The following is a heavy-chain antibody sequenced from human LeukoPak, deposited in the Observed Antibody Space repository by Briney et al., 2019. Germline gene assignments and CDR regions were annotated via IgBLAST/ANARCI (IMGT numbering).Heavy chain of an antibody. CDR1: GFILSNYG. CDR2: INGGGDRT. CDR3: AKALSGASNFDE. J-gene: IGHJ4*02. V-gene: IGHV3-23*01. D-gene: IGHD1-26*01. Sequence: GESLRLSCAASGFILSNYGMTWVRQARGKGLEWVSLINGGGDRTYYADSVKGRFTISRDNSKSTLYLQMNSLRAEDAAVYSCAKALSGASNFDEWGQGTLVTVSS.